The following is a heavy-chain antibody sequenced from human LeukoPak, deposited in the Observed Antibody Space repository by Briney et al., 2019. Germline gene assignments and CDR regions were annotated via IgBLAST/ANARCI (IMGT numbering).Heavy chain of an antibody. D-gene: IGHD2-21*02. CDR1: GFTSSNVW. CDR3: TTEIAYCGGDCYFWFDP. CDR2: IKSKIDGGTT. J-gene: IGHJ5*02. V-gene: IGHV3-15*01. Sequence: GGSSRLSCAVSGFTSSNVWMRWDRQAQGEWLEWVGRIKSKIDGGTTDYAAPVKGRFNISRDDSKNTLYLQMNSLKTEDTAVYYCTTEIAYCGGDCYFWFDPWGQGTLVTVSS.